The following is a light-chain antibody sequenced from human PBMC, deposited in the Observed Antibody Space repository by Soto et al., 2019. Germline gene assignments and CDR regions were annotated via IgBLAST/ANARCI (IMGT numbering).Light chain of an antibody. CDR2: DAS. V-gene: IGKV3-15*01. CDR1: QSVSSN. Sequence: RVMTQSPATLSVSPGERATLSCRASQSVSSNLAWYQQKPGQAPRLLIYDASTRATGIPARFSGSGSGTEFTLTISSLQSEDFAVYYCQQYNNWPLTFGGGTKVEIK. J-gene: IGKJ4*01. CDR3: QQYNNWPLT.